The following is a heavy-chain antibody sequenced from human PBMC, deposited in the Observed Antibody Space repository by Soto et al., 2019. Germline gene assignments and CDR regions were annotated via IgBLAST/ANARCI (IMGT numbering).Heavy chain of an antibody. D-gene: IGHD3-10*01. J-gene: IGHJ6*02. Sequence: QVQLQESGPGLVKPSETLSLTCTVSGGSISSYYWSWIRQPPGKGLEWIGYIYYSGSTNYNPSLKSRVTISVDTSKNQFSLKLSSVTAADTAVYYCARDLGYYGSGSLLSGMDVWGQGTTVTVSS. V-gene: IGHV4-59*01. CDR3: ARDLGYYGSGSLLSGMDV. CDR2: IYYSGST. CDR1: GGSISSYY.